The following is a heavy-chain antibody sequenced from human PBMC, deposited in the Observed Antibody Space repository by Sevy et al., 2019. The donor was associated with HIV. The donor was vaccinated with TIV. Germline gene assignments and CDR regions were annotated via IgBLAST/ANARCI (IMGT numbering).Heavy chain of an antibody. CDR3: ARGGYYYDNAAYYALDL. D-gene: IGHD3-22*01. CDR1: GFTFSNYA. V-gene: IGHV3-33*08. J-gene: IGHJ4*02. CDR2: IWSDGAYQ. Sequence: GGSLRLSCAATGFTFSNYAMHWVRQAPGKGMEWVAIIWSDGAYQYHGDSVKGRFTISRDNSKNTLYLQMNNVRVEDTVVYYCARGGYYYDNAAYYALDLWGQGTLVTVSS.